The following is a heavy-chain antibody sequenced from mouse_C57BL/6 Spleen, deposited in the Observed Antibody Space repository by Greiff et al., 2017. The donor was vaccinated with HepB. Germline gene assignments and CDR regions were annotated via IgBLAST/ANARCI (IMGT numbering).Heavy chain of an antibody. CDR1: GYAFSSSW. V-gene: IGHV1-82*01. D-gene: IGHD1-1*01. CDR3: AREGDYGSSWYFDV. CDR2: IYPGDGDT. Sequence: VKLQQSGPELVKPGASVKISCKASGYAFSSSWMNWVKQRPGKGLEWIGRIYPGDGDTNYNGKFKGKATLTADKSSSTAYMQLSSLTSEDSAVYFCAREGDYGSSWYFDVWGTGTTVTVSS. J-gene: IGHJ1*03.